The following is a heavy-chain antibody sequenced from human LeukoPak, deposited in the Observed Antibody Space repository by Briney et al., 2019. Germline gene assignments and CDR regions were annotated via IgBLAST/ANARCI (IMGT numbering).Heavy chain of an antibody. J-gene: IGHJ6*02. CDR1: GGSFSGYY. CDR2: INHSGST. V-gene: IGHV4-34*01. Sequence: SETLSLTCAVYGGSFSGYYWSWIRQPPGKGLEWIGEINHSGSTNYNPSLKSRVTISVDTSKNQFSLKLSSVTAADTAVYYCARDSPPDCSGGSCYYYYGMDVWGQGNTVTVSS. D-gene: IGHD2-15*01. CDR3: ARDSPPDCSGGSCYYYYGMDV.